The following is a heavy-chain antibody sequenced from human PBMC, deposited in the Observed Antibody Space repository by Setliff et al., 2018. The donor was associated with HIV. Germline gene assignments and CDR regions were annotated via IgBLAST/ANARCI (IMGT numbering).Heavy chain of an antibody. Sequence: GGSLRLSCVASGFTFSSYTMSWVRQAPGKGLEWVSAISGSGTYTYYADSVKGRFTISRDNSKNTLYLQLNSLRAEDTAVYYCARVSPWFDPWGQGTLVTVSS. CDR2: ISGSGTYT. CDR3: ARVSPWFDP. V-gene: IGHV3-23*01. J-gene: IGHJ5*02. CDR1: GFTFSSYT.